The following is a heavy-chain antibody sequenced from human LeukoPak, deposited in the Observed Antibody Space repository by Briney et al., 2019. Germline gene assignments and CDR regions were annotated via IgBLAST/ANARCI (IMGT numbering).Heavy chain of an antibody. CDR3: AGVRHPDYYYYMDV. CDR1: GGTFSSYA. CDR2: IIPIFGTA. J-gene: IGHJ6*03. V-gene: IGHV1-69*05. Sequence: GASVKVSCKASGGTFSSYAISWVRQAPGQGLEWMGGIIPIFGTANYAQKFQGRVTITTDESTSTAYMELSSLRSEDTAVYYCAGVRHPDYYYYMDVWGKGTTVTVSS.